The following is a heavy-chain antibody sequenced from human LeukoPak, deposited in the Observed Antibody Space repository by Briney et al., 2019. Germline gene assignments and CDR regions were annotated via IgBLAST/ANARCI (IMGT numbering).Heavy chain of an antibody. CDR2: ISYSGTT. Sequence: PSETLSLTCTVSGGSISSSTSYWGCIRQPPEKGLEWISFISYSGTTFYNPSLKSRVTISVDASKNQLSLKLSSVTAADTAVYYCARQSRGSGSFADSWGQGTLVTVSS. D-gene: IGHD3-10*01. J-gene: IGHJ4*02. CDR3: ARQSRGSGSFADS. CDR1: GGSISSSTSY. V-gene: IGHV4-39*01.